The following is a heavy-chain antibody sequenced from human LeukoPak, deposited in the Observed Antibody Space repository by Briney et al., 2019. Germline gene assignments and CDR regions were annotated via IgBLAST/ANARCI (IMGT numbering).Heavy chain of an antibody. D-gene: IGHD3-10*01. CDR2: ISAYNGNT. CDR3: ARVYYGSGSYYNPYYYYYYMDV. Sequence: ASVKVSCKASGYTFTSYGISWVRQAPGQGLEWMGWISAYNGNTNYAQKLQGRVTMTTDTSTSTAYMELRSLRSDDTAVYYCARVYYGSGSYYNPYYYYYYMDVWGKGATVTVSS. CDR1: GYTFTSYG. J-gene: IGHJ6*03. V-gene: IGHV1-18*01.